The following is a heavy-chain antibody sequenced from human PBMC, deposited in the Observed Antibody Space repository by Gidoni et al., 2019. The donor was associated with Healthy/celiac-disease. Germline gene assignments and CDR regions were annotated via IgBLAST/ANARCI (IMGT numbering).Heavy chain of an antibody. V-gene: IGHV1-69*01. D-gene: IGHD3-22*01. CDR1: GGTFNSYA. CDR2: IIPIFGTA. Sequence: QVQLVQSGAEVKKPGSSVKVSCKASGGTFNSYAISWVRQAPGQGLEWMGGIIPIFGTANYAQKFQGRVTITADESTSTAYMELSSLRSEDTAVYYCARDRLYYDSSGYPRQYYYYGMDVWGQGTTVTVSS. CDR3: ARDRLYYDSSGYPRQYYYYGMDV. J-gene: IGHJ6*02.